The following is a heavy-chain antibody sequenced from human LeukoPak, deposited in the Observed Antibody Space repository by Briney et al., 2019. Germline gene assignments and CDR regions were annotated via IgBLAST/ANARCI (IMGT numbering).Heavy chain of an antibody. J-gene: IGHJ4*02. CDR1: GGSISSSSYY. Sequence: SETLSLTCTVSGGSISSSSYYWGWIRQPPGKGLEYIGSLYYSGNAYYNPSLRSRVTISVDTSKNHFSLKLISVTAADTAVYYCAKGGPGGFFDYWGQGTLVTVSS. V-gene: IGHV4-39*07. D-gene: IGHD6-25*01. CDR2: LYYSGNA. CDR3: AKGGPGGFFDY.